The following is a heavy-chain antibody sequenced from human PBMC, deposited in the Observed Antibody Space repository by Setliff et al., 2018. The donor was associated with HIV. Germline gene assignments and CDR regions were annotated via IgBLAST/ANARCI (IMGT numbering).Heavy chain of an antibody. J-gene: IGHJ4*02. Sequence: PSETLSLTCTVSGGSISSGDYYWSWIRQPPGKGLEWIGYIYYSGSTYYNPSLKSRVTISVDTSKNQFSLNLSSVTAADTAVYYCARALDSGSFPRELDYWGQGTLVTVSS. V-gene: IGHV4-30-4*08. CDR3: ARALDSGSFPRELDY. CDR1: GGSISSGDYY. CDR2: IYYSGST. D-gene: IGHD1-26*01.